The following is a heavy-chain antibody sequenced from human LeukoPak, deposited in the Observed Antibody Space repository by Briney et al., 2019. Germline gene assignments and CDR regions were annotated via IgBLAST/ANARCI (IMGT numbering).Heavy chain of an antibody. V-gene: IGHV4-39*07. J-gene: IGHJ4*02. CDR3: ARVIDVAAAGYFDS. CDR1: GGSISSSSYY. CDR2: IYYSGST. D-gene: IGHD6-13*01. Sequence: SETLSLTCTVSGGSISSSSYYWGWIRQPPGKGLEWIGSIYYSGSTYYNPSLKSRVTISVDTPKNQFSLKLSSVTAADTALYYCARVIDVAAAGYFDSWGQGTQVTVSS.